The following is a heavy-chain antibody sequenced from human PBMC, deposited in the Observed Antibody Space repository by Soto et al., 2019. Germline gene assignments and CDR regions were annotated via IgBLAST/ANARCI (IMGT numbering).Heavy chain of an antibody. V-gene: IGHV3-9*01. D-gene: IGHD3-9*01. J-gene: IGHJ4*02. CDR1: GFTFDGYA. Sequence: EVQLVESGGGLVQPGGSLRLSCEASGFTFDGYAMHWVRKAPGKGLEGVSGISGNGGSIVYADSVRGRFTISRDNAKNSLYVEMNSLRPEDTAMYYRAKNGGHSFLTGYLDSWGQGTLVTVSS. CDR2: ISGNGGSI. CDR3: AKNGGHSFLTGYLDS.